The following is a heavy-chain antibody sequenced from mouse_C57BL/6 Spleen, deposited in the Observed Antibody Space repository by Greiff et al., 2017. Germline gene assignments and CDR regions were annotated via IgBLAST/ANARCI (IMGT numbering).Heavy chain of an antibody. CDR2: INPGSGGT. Sequence: QVHVKQSGAELVRPGTSVKVSCKASGYAFTNYLIEWVKQRPGQGLEWIGVINPGSGGTNYNEKFKGKATLTADKSSSTAYMQLSSLTFEDSAVYFCARGGYGSSYVGAMDYWGQGTSVTVSS. V-gene: IGHV1-54*01. CDR3: ARGGYGSSYVGAMDY. CDR1: GYAFTNYL. D-gene: IGHD1-1*01. J-gene: IGHJ4*01.